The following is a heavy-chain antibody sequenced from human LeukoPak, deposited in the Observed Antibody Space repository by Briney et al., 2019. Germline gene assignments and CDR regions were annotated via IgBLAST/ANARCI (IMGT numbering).Heavy chain of an antibody. J-gene: IGHJ3*02. V-gene: IGHV3-30-3*01. CDR2: TSYDGGNK. CDR1: GFAFSNYA. Sequence: GGSLRLSCAASGFAFSNYAMHWVRQAPGKGLEWVAMTSYDGGNKYYADSVRGRFTISRDNSKNTLYTQMNTLRPEDTAMYYCVTLVPPAGTFDIWGQGTVVTVSS. D-gene: IGHD6-13*01. CDR3: VTLVPPAGTFDI.